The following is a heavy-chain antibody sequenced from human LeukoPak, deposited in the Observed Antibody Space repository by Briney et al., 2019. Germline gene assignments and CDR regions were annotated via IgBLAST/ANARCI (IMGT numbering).Heavy chain of an antibody. CDR1: GFTFDKYA. V-gene: IGHV3-23*01. J-gene: IGHJ4*02. CDR3: ATDPYSTGGFGGDYFDH. CDR2: VDAGDDVT. D-gene: IGHD3-10*01. Sequence: GESLRLSCAASGFTFDKYAMSCVPHATGKGLEWVSSVDAGDDVTYYSHSVQGRFSVSTDNSTNTPYLQMSSRRGEDTAVHYCATDPYSTGGFGGDYFDHWGRGILVSVSS.